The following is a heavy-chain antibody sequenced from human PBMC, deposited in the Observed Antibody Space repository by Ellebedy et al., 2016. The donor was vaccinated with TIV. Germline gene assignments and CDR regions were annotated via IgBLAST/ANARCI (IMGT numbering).Heavy chain of an antibody. J-gene: IGHJ6*02. CDR2: MQYDGSTK. Sequence: GESLKISCAASGFTFSYYGMHWVRQAPGKGLEWVAFMQYDGSTKYYGDSVKGRFTISRDNAKNSLYLQMNSLRAEDTAVYYCARTYGSGSSTHYYGMDVWGQGTTVTVSS. CDR3: ARTYGSGSSTHYYGMDV. CDR1: GFTFSYYG. V-gene: IGHV3-30*02. D-gene: IGHD3-10*01.